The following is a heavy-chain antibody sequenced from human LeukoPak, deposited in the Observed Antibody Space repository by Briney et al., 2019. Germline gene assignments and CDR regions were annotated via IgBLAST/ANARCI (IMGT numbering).Heavy chain of an antibody. CDR1: GGSFSSGSYY. CDR2: IYYSGST. D-gene: IGHD3-10*01. Sequence: PSETLSLTCTVSGGSFSSGSYYWSWIRQPPGKGLEWIGYIYYSGSTNYNPSLKSRVTISVDTSKNQFSLKLSSVTAADTAVYYCARGGRYYYGSYNWFDPWGQGTLVTVSS. J-gene: IGHJ5*02. V-gene: IGHV4-61*01. CDR3: ARGGRYYYGSYNWFDP.